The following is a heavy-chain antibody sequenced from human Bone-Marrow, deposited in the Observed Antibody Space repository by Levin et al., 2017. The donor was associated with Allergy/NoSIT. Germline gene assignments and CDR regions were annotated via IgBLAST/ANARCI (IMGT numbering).Heavy chain of an antibody. CDR2: IYYSGST. J-gene: IGHJ3*02. V-gene: IGHV4-30-4*01. CDR3: ARESVGIVVVTAIPDAFDS. D-gene: IGHD2-21*02. Sequence: SETLSLTCTVSGGSISSGDYYWSWIRQPPGKGLEWIGYIYYSGSTYYNPSLKSRVTISVDTSKNQFSLKLSSVTAADTAVYYCARESVGIVVVTAIPDAFDSWGQGTMVTVSS. CDR1: GGSISSGDYY.